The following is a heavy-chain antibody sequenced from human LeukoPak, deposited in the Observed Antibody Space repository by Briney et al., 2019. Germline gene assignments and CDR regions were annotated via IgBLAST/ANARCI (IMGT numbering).Heavy chain of an antibody. D-gene: IGHD2-2*01. V-gene: IGHV4-59*08. CDR1: GGSITTYY. J-gene: IGHJ4*02. Sequence: SETLSLTCTVSGGSITTYYWTWIRQPPGKGLEWIAYIHSSGSTNYNPSLKSRVTISVDTSKNQFSLRLSSMTAADTAVYYCARSRSTSSNLDSWGQGTLVTVSS. CDR2: IHSSGST. CDR3: ARSRSTSSNLDS.